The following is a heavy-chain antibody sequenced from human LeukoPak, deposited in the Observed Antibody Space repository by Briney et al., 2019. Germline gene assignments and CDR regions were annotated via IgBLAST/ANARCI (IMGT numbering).Heavy chain of an antibody. CDR3: ARLELPSYYFDC. D-gene: IGHD2-15*01. Sequence: GKSLKISCQGSGYSFTSYWIGWVRQLPGKGLEWMGIIYPGDSDTRYSPSFQGQVTISADKSITTVYLQWSSLKASEIALYYCARLELPSYYFDCWGRGALLSVCS. CDR2: IYPGDSDT. J-gene: IGHJ4*02. CDR1: GYSFTSYW. V-gene: IGHV5-51*01.